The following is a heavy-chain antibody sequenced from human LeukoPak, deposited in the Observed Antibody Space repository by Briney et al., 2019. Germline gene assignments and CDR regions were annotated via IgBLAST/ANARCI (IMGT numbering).Heavy chain of an antibody. CDR3: VRLDAAAGRYLQFYY. CDR2: IHDSGST. J-gene: IGHJ4*02. Sequence: SGTLSLTCTVSGGSINNYYWSWIRQSPEKGLEWIGYIHDSGSTNYNPSLKSRVTISVGTSKNQFSLKLSSVTAADTAVYYCVRLDAAAGRYLQFYYWGQGTLVTVSS. V-gene: IGHV4-59*08. CDR1: GGSINNYY. D-gene: IGHD5-24*01.